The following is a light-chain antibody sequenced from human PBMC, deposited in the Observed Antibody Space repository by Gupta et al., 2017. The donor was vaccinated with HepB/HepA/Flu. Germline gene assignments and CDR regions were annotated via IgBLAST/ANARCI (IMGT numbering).Light chain of an antibody. V-gene: IGLV1-44*01. CDR1: TSNTETNA. Sequence: QSVLTQPPSASGTPGQRVTISCSGSTSNTETNAVHWYQQLPGTAPKLLIFGNDRRPSGVPDRFSGSKSGTSASLAISGLQSRDEADYYCATWDDSLNARVFGGGTELTVL. CDR2: GND. J-gene: IGLJ3*02. CDR3: ATWDDSLNARV.